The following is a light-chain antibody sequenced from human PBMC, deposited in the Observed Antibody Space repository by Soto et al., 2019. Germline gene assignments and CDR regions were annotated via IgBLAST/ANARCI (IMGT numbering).Light chain of an antibody. CDR1: QSVLYSSNNKNY. CDR2: WAS. CDR3: QQYYTTPLT. J-gene: IGKJ4*01. Sequence: DIVMTQSPDSLAVSLGERATFNCKSSQSVLYSSNNKNYLAWYQQKTGQPPKLLIYWASTRESGVPDRFSGSGSGTDFTLTISSLQAEDVAVYYCQQYYTTPLTFGGGTKVEIK. V-gene: IGKV4-1*01.